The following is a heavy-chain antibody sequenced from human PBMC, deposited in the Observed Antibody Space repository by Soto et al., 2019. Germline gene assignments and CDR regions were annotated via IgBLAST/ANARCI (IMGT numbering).Heavy chain of an antibody. Sequence: EVQLLESGGGLVQPGGSLRLSCAASGFSFTIHAMSWVRQAPGKGLEWVSTTSGSGGFRYYADSVKGWFTISRDNSKNTLYLQMNSLRAEDTAVYYCARGGGVLDYWGQGTLVTVSS. V-gene: IGHV3-23*01. D-gene: IGHD2-8*02. CDR1: GFSFTIHA. CDR3: ARGGGVLDY. J-gene: IGHJ4*02. CDR2: TSGSGGFR.